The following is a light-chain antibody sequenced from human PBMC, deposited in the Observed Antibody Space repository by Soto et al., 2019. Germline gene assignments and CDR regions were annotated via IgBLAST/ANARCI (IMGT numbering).Light chain of an antibody. CDR3: QQYNNWPYT. J-gene: IGKJ2*01. CDR2: GAS. Sequence: EIVMTQSPATLSVSPGERATLSCRVSQSVSNTLAWYQQKRGQAPRLRIYGASIGAPGIPARVSGGGSGTEFTPPIRSLQSEDFAVYYCQQYNNWPYTLGQGTKLEIK. V-gene: IGKV3-15*01. CDR1: QSVSNT.